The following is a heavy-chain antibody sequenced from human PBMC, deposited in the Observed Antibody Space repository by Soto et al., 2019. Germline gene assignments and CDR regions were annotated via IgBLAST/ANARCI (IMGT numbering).Heavy chain of an antibody. CDR3: ARTLCYFDS. V-gene: IGHV1-46*02. CDR1: GDAFNSYH. CDR2: INPNTGSA. Sequence: SVTVSCKKGGDAFNSYHLLCMRQAPGQGREWLGVINPNTGSATYAHSFQDRLTLTTDTSTNTASMELSSLKFVYTALHYRARTLCYFDSWAQGSLVGVSA. J-gene: IGHJ4*02.